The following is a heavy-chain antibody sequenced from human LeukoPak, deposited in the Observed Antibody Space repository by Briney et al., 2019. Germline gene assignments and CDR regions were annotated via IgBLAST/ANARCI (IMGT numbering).Heavy chain of an antibody. CDR2: ISSSSSNI. CDR1: GFTFSSYA. V-gene: IGHV3-21*06. CDR3: ARNGVVASDWFDP. J-gene: IGHJ5*02. D-gene: IGHD2-8*01. Sequence: GGSLRLSCAASGFTFSSYAMNWLRQAPGKGLEWVSSISSSSSNIFYADSVKGRFTISRDNAKNSLYLRMNSLRTEDTAVYYCARNGVVASDWFDPWGQGTLVTVSS.